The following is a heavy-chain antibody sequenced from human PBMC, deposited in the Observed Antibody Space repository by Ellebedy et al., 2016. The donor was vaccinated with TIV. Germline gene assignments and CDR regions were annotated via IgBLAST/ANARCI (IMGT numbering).Heavy chain of an antibody. V-gene: IGHV4-59*01. Sequence: MPSETLSLTCTVSGDSISGYYWSWIRHPPGKGLEWIGYIYSRGSGEYNPSLKSRVTMSVDTSRGQFSLRLNSVTAADTAVYYCARSGGWYTPYDYWGQGTLVTVSS. CDR2: IYSRGSG. J-gene: IGHJ4*02. CDR1: GDSISGYY. D-gene: IGHD6-19*01. CDR3: ARSGGWYTPYDY.